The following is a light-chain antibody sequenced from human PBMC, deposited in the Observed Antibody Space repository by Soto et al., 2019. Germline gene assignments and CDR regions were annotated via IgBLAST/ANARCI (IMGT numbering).Light chain of an antibody. V-gene: IGLV6-57*04. Sequence: NFMLTQPHSVSESPGKTVTISCTRSSGRIATNYVQWYQQRPGSAPTTVVYEDHQRPSGVPDRFSGSIDSSSNSASLTISGLKTEDEADYYCQSYDSSNHVVFGGGTKVTVL. CDR3: QSYDSSNHVV. CDR2: EDH. J-gene: IGLJ2*01. CDR1: SGRIATNY.